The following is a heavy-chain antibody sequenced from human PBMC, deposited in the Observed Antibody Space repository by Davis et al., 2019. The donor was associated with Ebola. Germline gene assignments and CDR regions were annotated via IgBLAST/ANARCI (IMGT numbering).Heavy chain of an antibody. CDR2: IYYSGST. D-gene: IGHD2-8*01. CDR1: GGSISSSNW. J-gene: IGHJ5*02. CDR3: ARHNILMVYAMFDP. Sequence: SETLSLTCAVSGGSISSSNWWSWVRQPPGKGLEWIGYIYYSGSTNYNPSLKSRVTISVDTSKNQFSLKLSSVTAADTAVYYCARHNILMVYAMFDPWGQGTLVTVSS. V-gene: IGHV4-4*02.